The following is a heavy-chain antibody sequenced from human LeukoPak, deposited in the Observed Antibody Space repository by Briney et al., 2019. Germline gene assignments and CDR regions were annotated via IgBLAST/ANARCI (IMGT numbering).Heavy chain of an antibody. Sequence: PSDILSLTCTVSVDSISSYYGNWIRQPPGKGLEWIRYINYNRTTDYNPSLKRRVHISLDTSNNRFSLKLSSVTAADTAMYYCARSYSSSDHYYYYGMDVGGQGTTVTVSS. J-gene: IGHJ6*02. CDR1: VDSISSYY. CDR2: INYNRTT. D-gene: IGHD6-13*01. CDR3: ARSYSSSDHYYYYGMDV. V-gene: IGHV4-59*08.